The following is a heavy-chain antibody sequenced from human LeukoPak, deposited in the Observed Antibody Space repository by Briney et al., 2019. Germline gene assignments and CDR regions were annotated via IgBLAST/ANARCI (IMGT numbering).Heavy chain of an antibody. CDR2: IIGNSATI. D-gene: IGHD5/OR15-5a*01. CDR1: GFTFSTYA. V-gene: IGHV3-23*01. J-gene: IGHJ4*02. CDR3: AKDLRPDGLYDFDS. Sequence: GGSLRLSCAASGFTFSTYAMNWVRQAPGRGLEWVSLIIGNSATIRYADSVKGRFTISRDNSKNTVFLQMNSLKVEDTALYYCAKDLRPDGLYDFDSWGQGTLVTVSS.